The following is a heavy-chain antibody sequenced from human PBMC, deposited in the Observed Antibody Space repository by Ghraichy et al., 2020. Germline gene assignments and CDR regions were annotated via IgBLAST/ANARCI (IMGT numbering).Heavy chain of an antibody. CDR1: GFTFSSYA. J-gene: IGHJ3*02. CDR3: ARPQGILEGGDAFDI. D-gene: IGHD3-3*01. CDR2: ISYDGSNK. V-gene: IGHV3-30*04. Sequence: GGSLRLSCAASGFTFSSYAMHWVRQAPGKGLEWVAVISYDGSNKYYADSVKGRFTISRDNSKNTLYLQMNSLRAEDTAVYYCARPQGILEGGDAFDIWGQGTMVTVSS.